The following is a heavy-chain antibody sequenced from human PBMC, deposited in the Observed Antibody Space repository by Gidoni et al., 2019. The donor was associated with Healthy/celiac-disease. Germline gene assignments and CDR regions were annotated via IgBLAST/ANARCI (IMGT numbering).Heavy chain of an antibody. V-gene: IGHV4-34*01. J-gene: IGHJ4*02. CDR2: INHSGST. CDR1: GGSFSGYY. CDR3: ARGRRYCSSTSCYTTHFDY. Sequence: QVQLQQWGAGLLKPSETLSLTCAVYGGSFSGYYWSWIRQPPGKGLEWIGEINHSGSTNYNPSLKSRVTISVDTSKNQFSLKLSSVTAADTAVYYCARGRRYCSSTSCYTTHFDYWGQGTLVTVSS. D-gene: IGHD2-2*02.